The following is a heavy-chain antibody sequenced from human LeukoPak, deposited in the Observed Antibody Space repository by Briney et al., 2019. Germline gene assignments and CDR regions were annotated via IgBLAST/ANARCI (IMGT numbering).Heavy chain of an antibody. CDR3: ARGDRFSGYSYGYECYFDY. J-gene: IGHJ4*02. Sequence: SETLSLTCAVYGGSFSGYYWSWIRQPPGKGLEWIGEINHSGSTNYNPSLKSRVTISVDTSKNQFSLKLSSVTAADTAVYYCARGDRFSGYSYGYECYFDYWGQGTLVTVSS. CDR2: INHSGST. CDR1: GGSFSGYY. V-gene: IGHV4-34*01. D-gene: IGHD5-18*01.